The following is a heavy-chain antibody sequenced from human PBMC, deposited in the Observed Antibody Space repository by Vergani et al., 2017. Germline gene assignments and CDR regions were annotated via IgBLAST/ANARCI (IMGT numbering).Heavy chain of an antibody. CDR1: GGSISSPSYF. CDR3: AREGLHSGSGSYNDY. V-gene: IGHV4-39*02. CDR2: MRYSGST. D-gene: IGHD3-10*01. Sequence: QLLLQESGPGLVKPSETLSLTCTVSGGSISSPSYFWGCIRQPPGKGPEWIASMRYSGSTYYNPSLKSRVTISVDPSKNQFSLRLSSVTAADTAVYYCAREGLHSGSGSYNDYWGQGTLVTVSS. J-gene: IGHJ4*02.